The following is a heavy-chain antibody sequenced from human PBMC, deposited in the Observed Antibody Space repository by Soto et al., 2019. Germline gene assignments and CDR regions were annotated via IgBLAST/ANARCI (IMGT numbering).Heavy chain of an antibody. D-gene: IGHD2-15*01. CDR3: ARAYSDAFDI. CDR2: ISSSGTGI. J-gene: IGHJ3*02. Sequence: GGSLRLSCAASGFTFRDYYMIWIRQAPGKELEWVSYISSSGTGIYYGDSVKGRFTISRDNAKNSLYPQMNSLRAEDTAVYYCARAYSDAFDIWGQGTRVTVS. V-gene: IGHV3-11*01. CDR1: GFTFRDYY.